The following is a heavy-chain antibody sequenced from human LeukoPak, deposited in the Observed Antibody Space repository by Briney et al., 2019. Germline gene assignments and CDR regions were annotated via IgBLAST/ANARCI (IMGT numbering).Heavy chain of an antibody. D-gene: IGHD3-3*01. CDR1: GGTFSSYA. CDR3: ARDGSSSYDFWSGPFDY. V-gene: IGHV1-46*01. CDR2: INPSGGST. Sequence: GASVKVSCKASGGTFSSYAISWVRQAPGQGLEWMGIINPSGGSTSYAQKFQGRVTMTRDMSTSTVYMELSSLRSEDTAVYYCARDGSSSYDFWSGPFDYWGQGTLVTVSS. J-gene: IGHJ4*02.